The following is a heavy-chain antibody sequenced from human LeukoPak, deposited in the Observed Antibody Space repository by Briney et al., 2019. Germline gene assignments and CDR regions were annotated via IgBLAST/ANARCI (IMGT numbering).Heavy chain of an antibody. J-gene: IGHJ4*02. CDR2: IDWDDDK. CDR1: GFSLSTSGMC. CDR3: ARILYDNRYFDY. Sequence: SGPTLVNPTQTLTLTCTFSGFSLSTSGMCVSWIRQPPGKALEWLARIDWDDDKYYSTSLKTRLTISKDTSKNQVVLTMTNMDPVDTATYYCARILYDNRYFDYWGQGTLVTVSS. D-gene: IGHD3-22*01. V-gene: IGHV2-70*11.